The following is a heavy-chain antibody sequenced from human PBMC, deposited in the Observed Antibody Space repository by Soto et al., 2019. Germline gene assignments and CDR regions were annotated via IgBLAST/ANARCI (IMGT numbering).Heavy chain of an antibody. V-gene: IGHV4-31*03. CDR1: GGSISSGGYY. D-gene: IGHD2-21*02. J-gene: IGHJ3*02. CDR3: ARDLEGGNSEKRLDAFDI. CDR2: IYYSGST. Sequence: SETLSLTCTVSGGSISSGGYYWSWIRQHPGKGLEWIGYIYYSGSTYYNPSLKSRVTISVDTSKNQFSLKLSSVTAADTAVYYCARDLEGGNSEKRLDAFDIWGQGTMVTVSS.